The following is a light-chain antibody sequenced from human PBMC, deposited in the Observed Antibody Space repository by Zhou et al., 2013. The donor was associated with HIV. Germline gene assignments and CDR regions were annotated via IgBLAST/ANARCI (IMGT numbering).Light chain of an antibody. V-gene: IGLV1-40*01. CDR2: GNS. CDR1: SSNIGAGYD. CDR3: QSYDSSLRV. Sequence: QSVLTQPPSVSGAPGQRVTISCTGSSSNIGAGYDVHWYQQLPGTAPKLLIYGNSNRPSRVPDRFSGSKSGTSASLAITGLQAEDEADYYCQSYDSSLRVFGTGTKVTV. J-gene: IGLJ1*01.